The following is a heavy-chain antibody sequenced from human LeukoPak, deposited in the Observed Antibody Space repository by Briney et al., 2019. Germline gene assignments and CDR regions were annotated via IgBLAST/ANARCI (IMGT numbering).Heavy chain of an antibody. CDR1: GFTFSSYE. J-gene: IGHJ4*02. CDR2: ISSSGSTI. D-gene: IGHD1-1*01. Sequence: GGSLRLSCAASGFTFSSYEMNWVRQAPGKGLEWVSYISSSGSTIYYADSVKGRFTTSRDNAKNSLYLQMNSLRGEDTAVYYCARDVSGTGGKDYWGQGTLVTVSS. CDR3: ARDVSGTGGKDY. V-gene: IGHV3-48*03.